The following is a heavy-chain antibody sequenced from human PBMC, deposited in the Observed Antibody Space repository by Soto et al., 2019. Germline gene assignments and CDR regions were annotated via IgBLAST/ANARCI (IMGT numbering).Heavy chain of an antibody. D-gene: IGHD1-1*01. CDR2: IYHTGST. CDR1: GGSISTVGHY. Sequence: QVQLQESGPKLVKPSQTLSLTCSVSGGSISTVGHYWTWIRQPPGKGLEWIGSIYHTGSTYYSKSLRSRRTMSVDTSKSQFSLRLSSVTAADTAVYYCARATGTLRSRNCDYWGQGSLVTVSS. CDR3: ARATGTLRSRNCDY. V-gene: IGHV4-31*03. J-gene: IGHJ4*02.